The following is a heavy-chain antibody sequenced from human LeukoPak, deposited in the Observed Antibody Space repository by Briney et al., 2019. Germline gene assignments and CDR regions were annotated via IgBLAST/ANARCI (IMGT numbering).Heavy chain of an antibody. V-gene: IGHV3-23*01. CDR2: IFGSGGSA. CDR1: GFTFNSYA. D-gene: IGHD6-19*01. Sequence: GSLRLSCAASGFTFNSYAMYWVRQAPGKGLEWVSGIFGSGGSAHYADSVKGRFTISRDNSKNTVYLQMDSLRVEDTAVYYCGKTTTGYSSGRYPGWPVDYWGQGTLVTVSS. CDR3: GKTTTGYSSGRYPGWPVDY. J-gene: IGHJ4*02.